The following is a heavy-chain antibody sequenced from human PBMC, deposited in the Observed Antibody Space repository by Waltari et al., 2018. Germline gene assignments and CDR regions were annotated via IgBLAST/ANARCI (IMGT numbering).Heavy chain of an antibody. J-gene: IGHJ4*02. CDR1: GGSFSCSY. D-gene: IGHD6-13*01. CDR3: ARKLAAAGSGGRFDY. Sequence: QVQLQQWGAGLLKPSETLSLTCAVYGGSFSCSYLSWIRQPPGKGREWIGEINHSGSTNYNPSLKSRVTISVDTSKNQFSLKLSSVTAADTAVYYCARKLAAAGSGGRFDYWGQGTLVTVSS. V-gene: IGHV4-34*01. CDR2: INHSGST.